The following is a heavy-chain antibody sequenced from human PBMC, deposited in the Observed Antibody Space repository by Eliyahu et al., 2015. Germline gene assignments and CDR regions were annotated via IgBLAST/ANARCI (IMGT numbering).Heavy chain of an antibody. Sequence: EVQLLESGGGLAQPXGSLRLXXAASGFXFXNFAIYWVRQTPGKGXEWVSIISESGDWTHYPDSVKGRFTISRDNFENTLYLQMNSLRAEDTGLYYCAKKVIPGAGNDWFDPWGQGTLVTVSS. CDR3: AKKVIPGAGNDWFDP. J-gene: IGHJ5*02. V-gene: IGHV3-23*01. CDR2: ISESGDWT. D-gene: IGHD6-19*01. CDR1: GFXFXNFA.